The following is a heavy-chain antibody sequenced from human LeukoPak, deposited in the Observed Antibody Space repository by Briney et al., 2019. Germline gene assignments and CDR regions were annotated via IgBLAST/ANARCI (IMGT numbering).Heavy chain of an antibody. J-gene: IGHJ4*02. D-gene: IGHD3-10*01. CDR3: ARFDPPYYYGSGSYDAY. CDR2: INPNSGGT. CDR1: GYTFTGYY. Sequence: ASVKVSCKASGYTFTGYYMHWVRQAPGQGLEWMGWINPNSGGTNYAQKFQGRVTMTRDTAISTAYMELSRLRSDDPAVYYCARFDPPYYYGSGSYDAYWGQGTLVTVSS. V-gene: IGHV1-2*02.